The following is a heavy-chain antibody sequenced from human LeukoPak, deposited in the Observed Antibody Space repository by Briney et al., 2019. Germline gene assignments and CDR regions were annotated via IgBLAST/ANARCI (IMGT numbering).Heavy chain of an antibody. Sequence: PGGSLRLSCAASGFTFSSYGMHWVRQAPGKGLEWVAVISYDGSNKYYADSVKGRFTISRDNSKNTLYLQMNSLRAEDTAVYYCAKASYGDYYFDYWGQGTPVTVSS. V-gene: IGHV3-30*18. CDR3: AKASYGDYYFDY. CDR1: GFTFSSYG. J-gene: IGHJ4*02. CDR2: ISYDGSNK. D-gene: IGHD4-17*01.